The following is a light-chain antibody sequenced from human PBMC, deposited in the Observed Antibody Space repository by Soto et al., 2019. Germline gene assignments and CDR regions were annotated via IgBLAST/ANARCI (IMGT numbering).Light chain of an antibody. CDR3: QQYGSSGT. CDR1: QTISRSY. J-gene: IGKJ1*01. V-gene: IGKV3-20*01. CDR2: GSS. Sequence: EIVLTQTPGTLSLSPGERATLSCRASQTISRSYIAWYQQKPGQAPRLLVYGSSSRATGIPDRFSGSGSGTDFTLTISRLEPEDFAVYYCQQYGSSGTFGQGTKVEIK.